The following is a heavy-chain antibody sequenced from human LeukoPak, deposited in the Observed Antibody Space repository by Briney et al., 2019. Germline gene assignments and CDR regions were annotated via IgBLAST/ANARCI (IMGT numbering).Heavy chain of an antibody. CDR2: IYYSGST. D-gene: IGHD3-9*01. Sequence: PSETLSLTCTLSGGSISSYYWSWIRQPPGKGLEWIGYIYYSGSTNCNPSLKSRVTISVDTSKSQFSLKLSSVTAADTAVYYCASVPKWRYFDWLFGAFESWGQGTLVTVSS. CDR3: ASVPKWRYFDWLFGAFES. V-gene: IGHV4-59*12. J-gene: IGHJ4*02. CDR1: GGSISSYY.